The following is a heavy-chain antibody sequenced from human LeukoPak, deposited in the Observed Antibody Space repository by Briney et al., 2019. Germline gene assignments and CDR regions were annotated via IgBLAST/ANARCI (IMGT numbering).Heavy chain of an antibody. J-gene: IGHJ4*02. Sequence: PGGSLRLSCAASGFTFSNVWMSWVRQAPGKGLEWVSAISGSGGSTYYADSVKGRFTISRDNSKNTLYLQMNSLRAEDTAVYYCAKDGRGAWFGELWGYWGQGTLVTVSS. CDR2: ISGSGGST. CDR3: AKDGRGAWFGELWGY. V-gene: IGHV3-23*01. D-gene: IGHD3-10*01. CDR1: GFTFSNVW.